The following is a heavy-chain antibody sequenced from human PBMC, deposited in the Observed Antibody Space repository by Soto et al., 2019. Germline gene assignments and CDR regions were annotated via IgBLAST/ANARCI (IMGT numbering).Heavy chain of an antibody. Sequence: VQLVQSGAEVKKPGASVKGSCKASGFTFTSYGISRGRQAPGQGPEWMGWISAYNGNTNYAQKLQGRVTMTTDTSTSTAYMELRSLRSDDTAVYYCARDHCTNGVCYTGYWGQGTLVTVSS. CDR1: GFTFTSYG. D-gene: IGHD2-8*01. CDR3: ARDHCTNGVCYTGY. CDR2: ISAYNGNT. V-gene: IGHV1-18*01. J-gene: IGHJ4*02.